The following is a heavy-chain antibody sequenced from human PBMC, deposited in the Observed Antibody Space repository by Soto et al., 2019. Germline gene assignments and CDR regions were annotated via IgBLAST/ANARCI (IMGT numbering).Heavy chain of an antibody. CDR2: ISSSSSYT. CDR1: GFTFSDYY. CDR3: ARVPYDSSGYYYDYYYYGMDV. V-gene: IGHV3-11*05. Sequence: PGGSLRLSCAASGFTFSDYYMSWIRQAPGKGLEWVSYISSSSSYTNYADSVKGRFTISRDNAKNSLYLQMNSLRAEDTAVYYCARVPYDSSGYYYDYYYYGMDVWGQGTTVTVSS. J-gene: IGHJ6*02. D-gene: IGHD3-22*01.